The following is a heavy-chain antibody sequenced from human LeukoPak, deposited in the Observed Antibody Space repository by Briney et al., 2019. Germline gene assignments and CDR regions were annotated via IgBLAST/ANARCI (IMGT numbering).Heavy chain of an antibody. Sequence: PGGSLRLSCAASGFTFSSYWMSWVRQAPGKGLEWVALISYDGSNKYYADSVKGRFTISRDNSKNTLYLQMNSLRADDTAVYYCAKVGLTVTTILDYFDYWGQGTLVTVSS. D-gene: IGHD4-11*01. J-gene: IGHJ4*02. CDR3: AKVGLTVTTILDYFDY. V-gene: IGHV3-30*18. CDR2: ISYDGSNK. CDR1: GFTFSSYW.